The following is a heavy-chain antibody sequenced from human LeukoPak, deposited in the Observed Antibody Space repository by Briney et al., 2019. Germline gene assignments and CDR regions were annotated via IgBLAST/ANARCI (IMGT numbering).Heavy chain of an antibody. D-gene: IGHD1-26*01. J-gene: IGHJ4*02. V-gene: IGHV1-2*02. CDR3: ARDSRARGYSGSFSFGY. Sequence: ASVKVSCKASGYTFTAYYMNWVRQAPGQGLEWMGWINPNTGGTSYAQKFQDRVTMTRDTSISTAYMEFNRLRSDDTAVYYCARDSRARGYSGSFSFGYWGQGTLVTVSS. CDR1: GYTFTAYY. CDR2: INPNTGGT.